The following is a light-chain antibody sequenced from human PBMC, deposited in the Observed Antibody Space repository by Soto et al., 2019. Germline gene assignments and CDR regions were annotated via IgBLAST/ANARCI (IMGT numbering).Light chain of an antibody. CDR3: QSYDSSLSVSV. Sequence: QSVLTQPPSVSGAPGQRVTISCTGSSSNIGAGYDVHWYQQLPGTAPKLLIYGNSNRPSGVPNRFSGSKSGTSATLAITRLQAEDEAHYYCQSYDSSLSVSVFGGGTKLTVL. CDR1: SSNIGAGYD. CDR2: GNS. J-gene: IGLJ2*01. V-gene: IGLV1-40*01.